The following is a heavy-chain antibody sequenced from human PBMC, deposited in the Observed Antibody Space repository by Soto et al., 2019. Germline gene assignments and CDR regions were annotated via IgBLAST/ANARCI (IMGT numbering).Heavy chain of an antibody. CDR2: ISGSGGST. J-gene: IGHJ4*02. Sequence: GGSLRLSCAASGFTFSSYAMSWARQAPGKGLEWVSAISGSGGSTYYADSVKGRFTISRDNSKNTLYLQMNSLRAEDTAVYYCAKNLVVITTEFDYWGQGTLVTVSS. CDR1: GFTFSSYA. CDR3: AKNLVVITTEFDY. D-gene: IGHD3-22*01. V-gene: IGHV3-23*01.